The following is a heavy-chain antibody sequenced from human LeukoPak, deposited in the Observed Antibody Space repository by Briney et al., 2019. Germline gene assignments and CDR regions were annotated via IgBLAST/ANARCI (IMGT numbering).Heavy chain of an antibody. V-gene: IGHV1-69*13. J-gene: IGHJ4*02. CDR1: GGTFSNYA. D-gene: IGHD3-16*02. Sequence: ASVKVSCKASGGTFSNYAISWVRQARGQGLEWMGGIIPMFRTPDYAQKFQDRVTITADESTTTAYMELSSLRSEDTAVYYCARGVRYDDVWGSYRSYYFDYWGQGTLVTVSS. CDR3: ARGVRYDDVWGSYRSYYFDY. CDR2: IIPMFRTP.